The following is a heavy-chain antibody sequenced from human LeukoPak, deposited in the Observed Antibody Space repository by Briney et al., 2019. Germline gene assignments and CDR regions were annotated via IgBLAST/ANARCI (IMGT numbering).Heavy chain of an antibody. Sequence: GGSLRLSCAASGLTVSSNYMSWVRQAPGTGLEWVSVIYSGGSTYCADSVKGRFTISRDNSKNTLYLQMNSLRAEDTAVYYCARGDSGSYYSYYYMDVWGKGTTVTVSS. CDR1: GLTVSSNY. V-gene: IGHV3-53*01. J-gene: IGHJ6*03. CDR3: ARGDSGSYYSYYYMDV. CDR2: IYSGGST. D-gene: IGHD1-26*01.